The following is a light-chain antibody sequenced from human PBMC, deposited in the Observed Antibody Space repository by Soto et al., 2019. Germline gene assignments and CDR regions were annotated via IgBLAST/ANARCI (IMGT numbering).Light chain of an antibody. CDR3: QQYGSSSFT. Sequence: EIVLTQSPGTLSLSPGERATLSCRASQSVSSSYLAWYQQKPGQAPRLLIYGASSRATGIPDRFSGSGSGTDFILTISRLDPEDFAVYYCQQYGSSSFTFGPGTKVDIK. CDR2: GAS. V-gene: IGKV3-20*01. CDR1: QSVSSSY. J-gene: IGKJ3*01.